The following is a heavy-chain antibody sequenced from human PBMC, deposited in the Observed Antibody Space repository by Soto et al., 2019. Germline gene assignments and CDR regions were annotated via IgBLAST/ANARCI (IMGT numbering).Heavy chain of an antibody. Sequence: QVQLQESGPGLVKPSETLSLTCTVSGGSVSSGGYYRSWIRQPPGKGLEWIGYIYYSGSTNYNPSLMIRVTISIDTSKNQFSLKLSSVTAADTAVYYCAREGIAAKYGMSVWGQGTTVTVS. D-gene: IGHD6-25*01. CDR1: GGSVSSGGYY. V-gene: IGHV4-61*08. J-gene: IGHJ6*02. CDR3: AREGIAAKYGMSV. CDR2: IYYSGST.